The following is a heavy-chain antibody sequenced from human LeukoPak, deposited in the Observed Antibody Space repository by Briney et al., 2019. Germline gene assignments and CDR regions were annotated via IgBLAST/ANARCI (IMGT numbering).Heavy chain of an antibody. V-gene: IGHV3-23*01. D-gene: IGHD5-24*01. CDR2: ISGRGDNT. Sequence: GGSLRLSCAASGFTFSGYGMSWVRQAPGKGLEWVSGISGRGDNTDYADSVKGRFTISRDNSKNTLYLQMNGLRAEDTAVYYCAKSDDYNDRYYFVSWGQGTLVTVSS. CDR1: GFTFSGYG. J-gene: IGHJ4*02. CDR3: AKSDDYNDRYYFVS.